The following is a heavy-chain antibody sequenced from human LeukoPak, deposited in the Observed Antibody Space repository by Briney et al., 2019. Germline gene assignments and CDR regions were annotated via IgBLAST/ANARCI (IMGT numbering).Heavy chain of an antibody. CDR3: ARDLTYLHYMDV. J-gene: IGHJ6*03. CDR2: IYTSGST. V-gene: IGHV4-61*02. D-gene: IGHD2/OR15-2a*01. Sequence: SQTLSLTCTVSGGSISSGNYYWSWIRQPAGKGLEWIGRIYTSGSTNYNPSLKSRVTISVDTSKNQFSLKLSSVTAADTAVYYCARDLTYLHYMDVWGKGTTVTVSS. CDR1: GGSISSGNYY.